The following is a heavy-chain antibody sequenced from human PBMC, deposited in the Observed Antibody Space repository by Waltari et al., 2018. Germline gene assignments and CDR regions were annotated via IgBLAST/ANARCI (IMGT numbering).Heavy chain of an antibody. V-gene: IGHV4-4*07. Sequence: QVQLQESGPGQVKPSETLSLTCSVSGGSINDYYWRWIRHPAGKGLEWIGLIYTRGTTNYSPSLKSRVSMSADTSKNQFSLKLTSVTAADTAVYFCARVGGSHSPLSAFDVWGQGTVVTVSS. CDR3: ARVGGSHSPLSAFDV. D-gene: IGHD1-26*01. J-gene: IGHJ3*01. CDR2: IYTRGTT. CDR1: GGSINDYY.